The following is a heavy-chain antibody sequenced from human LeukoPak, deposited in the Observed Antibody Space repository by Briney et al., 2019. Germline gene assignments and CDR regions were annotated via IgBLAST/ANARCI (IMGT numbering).Heavy chain of an antibody. CDR2: INHSGGT. D-gene: IGHD3-22*01. CDR3: ARGDYYDTSGSFDY. J-gene: IGHJ4*02. Sequence: SSETLSLTCAVYGGSFSGYYWSWIRQPPGKGLEWIGEINHSGGTNYNPSLKSRVTISVDTSKNQFSLKLSSVTAADTAVYYCARGDYYDTSGSFDYWGQGTLVTVSS. V-gene: IGHV4-34*01. CDR1: GGSFSGYY.